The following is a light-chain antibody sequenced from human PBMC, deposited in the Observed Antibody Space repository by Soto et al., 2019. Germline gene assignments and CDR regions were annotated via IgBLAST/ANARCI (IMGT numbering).Light chain of an antibody. V-gene: IGKV4-1*01. CDR3: QQYYSIPKT. CDR1: QSVLYDSNNKNY. CDR2: WAS. J-gene: IGKJ1*01. Sequence: DIVMTQSPDSLAVSLGERATINCKSSQSVLYDSNNKNYLAWYQQKPGQPPKLLIYWASTRESGVPDRFSGTGSGTDFTLTIISLQAEDVAVYYCQQYYSIPKTFGQGTKVEIK.